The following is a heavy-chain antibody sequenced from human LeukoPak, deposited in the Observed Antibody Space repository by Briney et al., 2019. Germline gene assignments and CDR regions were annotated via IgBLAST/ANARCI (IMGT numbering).Heavy chain of an antibody. CDR2: IYYSGST. V-gene: IGHV4-39*01. CDR3: ARLARAAAGGADFDY. J-gene: IGHJ4*02. CDR1: GGSISSSSYY. D-gene: IGHD6-13*01. Sequence: SETLSLTCTVSGGSISSSSYYWGWIRQPPGKGLEWIGSIYYSGSTYYNPSLKSRVTISVDTSKNQFSLKLSSVTAADTAVYYCARLARAAAGGADFDYWGQGTLVTVSS.